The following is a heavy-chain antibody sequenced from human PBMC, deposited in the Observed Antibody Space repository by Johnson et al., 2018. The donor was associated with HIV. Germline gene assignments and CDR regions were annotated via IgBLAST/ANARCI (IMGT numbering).Heavy chain of an antibody. Sequence: QVQLVESGGGLVKPGGSLRLSCATSGFTFSDYYMTWIRQAPGKGLEWVSSISSRSGITIYYADSVRGRFTISRDNAKNSLYLQMNSLRAEDTAGCYWARDGALAHRGGAFDIWGRGTVVTVSS. CDR1: GFTFSDYY. CDR3: ARDGALAHRGGAFDI. J-gene: IGHJ3*02. D-gene: IGHD1-14*01. V-gene: IGHV3-11*04. CDR2: ISSRSGITI.